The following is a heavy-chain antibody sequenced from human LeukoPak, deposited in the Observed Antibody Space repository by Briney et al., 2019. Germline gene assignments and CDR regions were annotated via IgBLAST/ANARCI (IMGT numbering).Heavy chain of an antibody. CDR3: ARRLYCSSTSCQGNWFDP. CDR2: IYYSGST. Sequence: SETLSLTCTVSGGSISSYYWSWIRQPPGKGLEWIGYIYYSGSTNYSPSLKSRVTISVDTSKNQFSLKLSSVTAADTAVYYCARRLYCSSTSCQGNWFDPWGQGTLVTVSS. J-gene: IGHJ5*02. V-gene: IGHV4-59*08. D-gene: IGHD2-2*01. CDR1: GGSISSYY.